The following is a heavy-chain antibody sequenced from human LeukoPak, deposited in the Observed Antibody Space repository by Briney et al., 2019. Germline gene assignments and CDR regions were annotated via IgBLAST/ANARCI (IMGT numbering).Heavy chain of an antibody. V-gene: IGHV3-21*01. CDR3: ARGLRGYSYDFDY. CDR2: ISSSSSYI. CDR1: GFTFSSYS. D-gene: IGHD5-18*01. J-gene: IGHJ4*02. Sequence: PGGSLRLSCAASGFTFSSYSMNWVRQAPGKGLEWVSSISSSSSYIYYADSVKGRFTISRDNAKNSLYLQMNSLRAEDTAVYYCARGLRGYSYDFDYWGQGTLVTVSS.